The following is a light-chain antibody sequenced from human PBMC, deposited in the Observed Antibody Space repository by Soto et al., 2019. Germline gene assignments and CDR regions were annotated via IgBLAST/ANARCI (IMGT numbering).Light chain of an antibody. CDR3: QVWDNTNDHPVYV. V-gene: IGLV3-21*02. J-gene: IGLJ1*01. CDR2: DDS. CDR1: NIGSKS. Sequence: SYELTQPPSVSVAPGQTASITCGGSNIGSKSVQWYRQKPGQAPLLVVNDDSDRPSGIPERFSGSNSGNTATLTISRVEDEDEADYYCQVWDNTNDHPVYVFGTGTKLTVL.